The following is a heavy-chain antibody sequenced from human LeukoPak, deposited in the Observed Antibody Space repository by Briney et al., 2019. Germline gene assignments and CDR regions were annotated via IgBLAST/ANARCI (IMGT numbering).Heavy chain of an antibody. CDR2: IRYDGSNK. Sequence: GGSLRLSCAASGFTFSSYGIHWVRQAPGKGLEWVAFIRYDGSNKYYADSVKGRFTISRNNSKNTLYLQMNSLRAEDTAVYYCAKELRSVLLWFGEFDYWGQGTLVTVSS. D-gene: IGHD3-10*01. J-gene: IGHJ4*02. CDR1: GFTFSSYG. V-gene: IGHV3-30*02. CDR3: AKELRSVLLWFGEFDY.